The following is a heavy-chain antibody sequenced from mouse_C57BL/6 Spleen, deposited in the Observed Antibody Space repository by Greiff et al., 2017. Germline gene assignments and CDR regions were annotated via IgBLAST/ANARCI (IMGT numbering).Heavy chain of an antibody. V-gene: IGHV2-2*01. J-gene: IGHJ3*01. CDR1: GFSLTSYG. Sequence: VKLMESGPGLVQPSQSLSITCTVSGFSLTSYGVHWVRQSPGKGLEWLGVIWSGGSTDYNAAFISRLSISKDNSKSQVFFKMNSLQADDTAIYYCARNGAQATSFAYWGQGTLVTVSA. CDR3: ARNGAQATSFAY. CDR2: IWSGGST. D-gene: IGHD3-2*02.